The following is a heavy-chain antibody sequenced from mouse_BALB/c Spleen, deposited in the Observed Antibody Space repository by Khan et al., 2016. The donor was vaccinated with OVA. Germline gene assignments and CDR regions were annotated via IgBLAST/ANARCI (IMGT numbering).Heavy chain of an antibody. CDR3: TRWSYWFAY. J-gene: IGHJ3*01. CDR2: IYPGSGST. Sequence: LQQPESELVRPGASVKLSCKASGYTFTSYWMHWVKQRPGQGLEWIGDIYPGSGSTNYDEKFKSKATLTVDTSSSTAYMQLSSLTSEDSAVYYCTRWSYWFAYWGQGTRVTVSA. V-gene: IGHV1S22*01. D-gene: IGHD2-12*01. CDR1: GYTFTSYW.